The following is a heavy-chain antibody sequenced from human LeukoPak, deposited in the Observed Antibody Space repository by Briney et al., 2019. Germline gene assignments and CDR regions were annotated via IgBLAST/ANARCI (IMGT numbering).Heavy chain of an antibody. CDR2: INHSGST. D-gene: IGHD1-26*01. J-gene: IGHJ4*02. Sequence: SETLSLTCAVYGGSFSVYYWSWIRQPPGKGLEWIGEINHSGSTNYNPSLKSRVTISVDTSKNQFSLKLSSVTAADTAVYYCARERIVGATHGGRNYFDYWGQGTLVTVSS. CDR1: GGSFSVYY. V-gene: IGHV4-34*01. CDR3: ARERIVGATHGGRNYFDY.